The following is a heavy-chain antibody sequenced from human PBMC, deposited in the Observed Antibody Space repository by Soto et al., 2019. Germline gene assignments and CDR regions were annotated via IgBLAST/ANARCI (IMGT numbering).Heavy chain of an antibody. CDR2: IWYDGSNP. J-gene: IGHJ6*02. D-gene: IGHD2-8*02. Sequence: GGSLRLSCAASGFTFSSYGMHWVRQAPGKGLEWVAVIWYDGSNPYYADSVKGRFTISRDNSKNTLYLQMNSLRAEDSAVYSCARGTGNYYYGLDVWGPGTTVTVSS. V-gene: IGHV3-33*01. CDR3: ARGTGNYYYGLDV. CDR1: GFTFSSYG.